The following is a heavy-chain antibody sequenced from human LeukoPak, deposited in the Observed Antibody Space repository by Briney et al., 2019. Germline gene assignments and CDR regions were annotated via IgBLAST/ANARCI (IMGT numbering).Heavy chain of an antibody. D-gene: IGHD6-13*01. Sequence: ASVKVSCKASGYTFTGYYIHWVRQAPGQGLEWMGWINPNSGGTNNAQKFQGRVTMTRDRSISTAYMELRRLRSDDTAVYYCARDRHAGQLDYWGQGTLGTVSS. V-gene: IGHV1-2*02. CDR1: GYTFTGYY. J-gene: IGHJ4*02. CDR2: INPNSGGT. CDR3: ARDRHAGQLDY.